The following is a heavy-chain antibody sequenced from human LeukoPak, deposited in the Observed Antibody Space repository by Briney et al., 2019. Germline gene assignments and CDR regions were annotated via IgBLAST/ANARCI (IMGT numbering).Heavy chain of an antibody. D-gene: IGHD3-10*01. CDR3: ARVWFGELAFGY. Sequence: ASVKVSCKASGGTFSSYAISWVRQAPGQGLEWMGWISAYNGNTNYAQKLQGRVTMTTDTSTSTAYMELRSLRSDDTAVYYCARVWFGELAFGYWGQETLVTVSS. V-gene: IGHV1-18*01. CDR1: GGTFSSYA. CDR2: ISAYNGNT. J-gene: IGHJ4*02.